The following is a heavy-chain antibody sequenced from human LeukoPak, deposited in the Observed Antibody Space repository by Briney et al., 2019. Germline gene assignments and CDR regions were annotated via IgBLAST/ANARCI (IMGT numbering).Heavy chain of an antibody. CDR1: GYTFTSYG. D-gene: IGHD3-9*01. V-gene: IGHV1-18*04. Sequence: ASVKVSCKASGYTFTSYGISRVRQAPGQGLEWMGWISAYNGNTNYAQKLQGRVTMTTDTSTSTAYMELRSLRSDDTAVYYCAREDYDILTGYYFFDYWGQGTLVTVSS. CDR3: AREDYDILTGYYFFDY. J-gene: IGHJ4*02. CDR2: ISAYNGNT.